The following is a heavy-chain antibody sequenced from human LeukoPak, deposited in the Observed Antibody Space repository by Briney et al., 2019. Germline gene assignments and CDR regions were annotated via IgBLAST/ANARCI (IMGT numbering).Heavy chain of an antibody. J-gene: IGHJ4*02. D-gene: IGHD3-10*01. Sequence: GGSLRLSCTASGFTFGDYAMSWVRQAPGKGLEWVGFIRSKAYGGTTEYAASVKGRFTISRDDSKSIAYLQMNSLKTEDTAVYYCTRGYGSALYWGQGTLVTVSS. CDR3: TRGYGSALY. CDR1: GFTFGDYA. CDR2: IRSKAYGGTT. V-gene: IGHV3-49*04.